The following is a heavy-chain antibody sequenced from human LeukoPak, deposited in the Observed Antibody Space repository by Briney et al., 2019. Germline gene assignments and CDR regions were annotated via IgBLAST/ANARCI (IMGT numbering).Heavy chain of an antibody. CDR1: GGSISSSNW. D-gene: IGHD2-2*01. CDR2: IYHSGST. V-gene: IGHV4-4*02. Sequence: SGTLSLTCAVSGGSISSSNWWSWVRQPPGKGLEWIGEIYHSGSTNYNPSLKSRVTISVDKSKNQFSLKLSPVTAADTAVYYCARDIVVVPAARGAFDIWGQGTMVTVSS. J-gene: IGHJ3*02. CDR3: ARDIVVVPAARGAFDI.